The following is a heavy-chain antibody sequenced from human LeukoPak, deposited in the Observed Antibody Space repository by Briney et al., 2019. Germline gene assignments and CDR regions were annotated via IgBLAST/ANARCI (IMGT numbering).Heavy chain of an antibody. V-gene: IGHV7-4-1*01. Sequence: ASVKVSCKASGYTFTNYAINWVRQAPGQGLEWLGWINPNTGNPTYAQGLTGRFVLSFDTSVNTAYLQISSLKAEDTAVYYCARDYVLTLCSGTLTNFQYVNDVWGQGTTVTVSS. CDR3: ARDYVLTLCSGTLTNFQYVNDV. D-gene: IGHD3-10*02. CDR2: INPNTGNP. J-gene: IGHJ6*02. CDR1: GYTFTNYA.